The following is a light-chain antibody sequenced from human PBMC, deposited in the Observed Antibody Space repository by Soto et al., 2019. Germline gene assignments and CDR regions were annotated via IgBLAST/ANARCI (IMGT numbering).Light chain of an antibody. Sequence: DIQITQSPSTLSASVGDRVTITCRASQSISSWLAWYQQKPGKAPKLLIYDASSLESGVPSRFSGSGSGTEFTLTISSXQPDDFATYYCQQYNSYSHTFGQGTKVDIK. V-gene: IGKV1-5*01. CDR1: QSISSW. J-gene: IGKJ1*01. CDR2: DAS. CDR3: QQYNSYSHT.